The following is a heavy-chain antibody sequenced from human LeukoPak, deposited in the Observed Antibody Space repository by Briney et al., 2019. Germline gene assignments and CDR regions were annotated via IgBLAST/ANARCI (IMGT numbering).Heavy chain of an antibody. D-gene: IGHD6-13*01. CDR2: IYYSGST. V-gene: IGHV4-39*07. Sequence: SETLSLTCTVSGGSISSSSYYWGWIRQPPGKGLEWIGSIYYSGSTYYNPSLKSRVTISVDTSKNQFSLKLSSVTAADTAVYYCAREATGYGSSWYSRSNNWFDPWGQGTLVTVSS. CDR1: GGSISSSSYY. CDR3: AREATGYGSSWYSRSNNWFDP. J-gene: IGHJ5*02.